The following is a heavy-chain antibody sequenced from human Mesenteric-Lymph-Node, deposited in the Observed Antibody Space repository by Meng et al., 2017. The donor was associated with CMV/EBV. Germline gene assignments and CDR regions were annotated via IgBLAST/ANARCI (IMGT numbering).Heavy chain of an antibody. Sequence: QVQLVHSCAEVGKPGASVVVCCKASGYTFTDFYIHWVPQAPGQGLEWMGRIYPNSGVSNSAQNFQGRVTMTRDTSISTAYMELGRLTSDDTAVYYCARDNVNPEGFDPWGQGTLVTVSS. CDR2: IYPNSGVS. CDR3: ARDNVNPEGFDP. J-gene: IGHJ5*02. V-gene: IGHV1-2*06. CDR1: GYTFTDFY. D-gene: IGHD2/OR15-2a*01.